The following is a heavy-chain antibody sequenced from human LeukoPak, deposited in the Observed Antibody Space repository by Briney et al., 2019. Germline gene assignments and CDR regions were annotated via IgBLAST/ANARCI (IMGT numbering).Heavy chain of an antibody. V-gene: IGHV4-4*02. CDR1: GGPISSSNW. J-gene: IGHJ6*02. D-gene: IGHD6-19*01. Sequence: SETLSLTCAVSGGPISSSNWWSWVRQPPGKGLEWIGEIYHSGSTNYNPSLKSRVTISVDKSKNQFSLKLSSVTAADTAVYYCARDRIAVAGTNYYYYGMDVWGQGTTVTVSS. CDR3: ARDRIAVAGTNYYYYGMDV. CDR2: IYHSGST.